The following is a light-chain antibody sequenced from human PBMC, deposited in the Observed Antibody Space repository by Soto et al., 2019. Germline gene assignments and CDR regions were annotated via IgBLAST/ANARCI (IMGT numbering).Light chain of an antibody. J-gene: IGKJ1*01. CDR2: LGS. CDR3: MQALQTPPWT. V-gene: IGKV2-28*01. Sequence: DIVMNQSPDSLPMSLGERATINCKSSQSVLSNNNNYLDWYLQKPGQSPQLLIYLGSNRGSGVPDRCSGSGSGTDFTLKISRVEAEDVGVYYCMQALQTPPWTFGQGTKVDI. CDR1: QSVLSNNNNY.